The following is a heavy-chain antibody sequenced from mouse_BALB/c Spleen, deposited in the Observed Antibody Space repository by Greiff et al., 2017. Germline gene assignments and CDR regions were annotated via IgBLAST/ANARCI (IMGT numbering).Heavy chain of an antibody. J-gene: IGHJ4*01. D-gene: IGHD2-14*01. CDR1: GFTFSDYY. CDR3: ARDNYRYDDGDAMDY. V-gene: IGHV5-4*02. CDR2: ISDGGSYT. Sequence: EVKLVESGGGLVKPGGSLKLSCAASGFTFSDYYMYWVRQTPEKRLEWVATISDGGSYTYYPDSVKGRFTISRDNAKNNLYLQMSSLKSEDTAMYYCARDNYRYDDGDAMDYWGQGTSVTVSS.